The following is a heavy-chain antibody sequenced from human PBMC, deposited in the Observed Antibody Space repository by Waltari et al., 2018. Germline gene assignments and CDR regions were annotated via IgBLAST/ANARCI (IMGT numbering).Heavy chain of an antibody. CDR3: VTGLTTVTAKDYFDH. Sequence: EVQLVESGGGSVEPGGSLRLSGAASGMSFRNYRMKWVRQAPGKGLEWVANIKQDGSEKNYVDSVEGRFSISRDNAQNSLYLQMNSLRAEDTAIYYCVTGLTTVTAKDYFDHWGQGALVTVSS. CDR1: GMSFRNYR. V-gene: IGHV3-7*01. D-gene: IGHD4-17*01. CDR2: IKQDGSEK. J-gene: IGHJ4*02.